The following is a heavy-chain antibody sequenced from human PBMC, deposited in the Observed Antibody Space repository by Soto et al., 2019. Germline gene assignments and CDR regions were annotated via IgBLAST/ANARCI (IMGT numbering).Heavy chain of an antibody. CDR3: AKEAGSAYYGMDV. V-gene: IGHV5-51*01. CDR2: IYPGNSET. D-gene: IGHD6-19*01. J-gene: IGHJ6*02. Sequence: GESLKISGTGSGCRFSHMSINWVRQMPGKGLEWMGIIYPGNSETRYSPSFQGQVTLSADKSTNTAYLQWSSLKASDTATYYCAKEAGSAYYGMDVWGQGTTVTVSS. CDR1: GCRFSHMS.